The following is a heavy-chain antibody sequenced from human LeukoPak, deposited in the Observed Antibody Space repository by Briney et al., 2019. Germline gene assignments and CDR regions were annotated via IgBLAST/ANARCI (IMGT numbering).Heavy chain of an antibody. J-gene: IGHJ5*02. CDR2: IYGGST. Sequence: PGGSLRLSCAASGFTVSSNYMSWVRQAPGKGLEWVSLIYGGSTYYAYSVKGRFTIYTDNSRNTLYLQMNSLRAEDTAVYYCARGLEGVRGVVNWFDRWGQGTLVTVSS. CDR3: ARGLEGVRGVVNWFDR. V-gene: IGHV3-53*01. D-gene: IGHD3-10*01. CDR1: GFTVSSNY.